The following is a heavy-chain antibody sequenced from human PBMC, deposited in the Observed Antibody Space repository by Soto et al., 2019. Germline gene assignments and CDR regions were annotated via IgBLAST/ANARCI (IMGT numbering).Heavy chain of an antibody. V-gene: IGHV1-18*04. CDR1: GYGLTSCA. Sequence: PVEVTWEACGYGLTSCARSWVQQANGKGIEWMGWIRPYNGDTNSTQNLQARVSMTTDTSTSTAYLELRSLRSDDTAVYYCARKGVTRSWFGGGHDYPAQATLVTLS. CDR3: ARKGVTRSWFGGGHDY. CDR2: IRPYNGDT. D-gene: IGHD3-3*01. J-gene: IGHJ4*02.